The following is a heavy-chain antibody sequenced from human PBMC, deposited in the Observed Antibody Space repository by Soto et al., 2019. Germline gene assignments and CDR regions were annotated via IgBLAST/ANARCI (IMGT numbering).Heavy chain of an antibody. CDR1: GYTFTSYY. Sequence: GASVKVYCKSSGYTFTSYYMHWVRQAPGQGLEWMGIINTSGGSTSYAQKFQGRVTMTRDTSMSTVYMELSSLRSEDTAVYYCARDHGDGWYLAFDIWGQGTMVT. CDR3: ARDHGDGWYLAFDI. J-gene: IGHJ3*02. D-gene: IGHD6-19*01. V-gene: IGHV1-46*01. CDR2: INTSGGST.